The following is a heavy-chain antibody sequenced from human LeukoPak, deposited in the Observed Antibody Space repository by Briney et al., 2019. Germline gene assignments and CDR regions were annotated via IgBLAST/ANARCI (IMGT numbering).Heavy chain of an antibody. CDR1: GYSISSGYY. D-gene: IGHD3-10*01. CDR2: IYHSGST. J-gene: IGHJ4*02. CDR3: ARAGGSGSPQPYYFDY. Sequence: ETLSLTCTVSGYSISSGYYLGWIRQPPGKGLEWIGSIYHSGSTYNPSLKSRVTISVDTSKNQFSLKLSSVTAADTAVYYCARAGGSGSPQPYYFDYWGQGTLVTVSS. V-gene: IGHV4-38-2*02.